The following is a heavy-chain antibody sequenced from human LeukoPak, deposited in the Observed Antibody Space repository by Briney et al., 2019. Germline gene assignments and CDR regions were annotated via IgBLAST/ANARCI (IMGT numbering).Heavy chain of an antibody. CDR2: ISGGGTST. D-gene: IGHD2-2*01. V-gene: IGHV3-23*01. CDR1: GFSFSSYA. CDR3: AKGYGCSSTSCLNVPIDY. Sequence: GGSLRLSCAASGFSFSSYAMSWVRQAPGKGLEWVSTISGGGTSTYYADSVKGRFTISRDNSKNTPYLQMNSLRAEDAAIYYCAKGYGCSSTSCLNVPIDYWGQGSLVTVSS. J-gene: IGHJ4*02.